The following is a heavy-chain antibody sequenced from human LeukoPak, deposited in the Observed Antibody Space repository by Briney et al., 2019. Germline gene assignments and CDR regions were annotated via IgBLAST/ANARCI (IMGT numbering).Heavy chain of an antibody. V-gene: IGHV4-59*01. Sequence: SETLSLTCTVSGGSISSYYWSWIRQPPGKGLEWIGYIHYSGSTNYNPSLKSRVTISVDTSKNQFSLKLSSVTAADTAVYYCARVRDRSSYFYDLDYWGQGTLVTVSS. CDR3: ARVRDRSSYFYDLDY. J-gene: IGHJ4*02. CDR1: GGSISSYY. CDR2: IHYSGST. D-gene: IGHD3-22*01.